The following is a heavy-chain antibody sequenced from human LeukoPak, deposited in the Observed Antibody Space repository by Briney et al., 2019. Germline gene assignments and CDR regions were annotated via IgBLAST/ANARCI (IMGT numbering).Heavy chain of an antibody. CDR3: ARHYDGRGSGSYYEDY. CDR1: GGSISSHY. D-gene: IGHD1-26*01. J-gene: IGHJ4*02. Sequence: SETLSLTCTVSGGSISSHYWSWIRQPPGKGLQWVGYTDHVGSTDYNPSLKSRVTISIDTSKNQFSLKLSSVTAADTPVYYRARHYDGRGSGSYYEDYWGQGTLVIVSS. CDR2: TDHVGST. V-gene: IGHV4-59*08.